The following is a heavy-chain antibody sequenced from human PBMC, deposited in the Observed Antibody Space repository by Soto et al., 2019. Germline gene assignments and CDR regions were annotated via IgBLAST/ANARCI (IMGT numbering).Heavy chain of an antibody. Sequence: PGGSLRLSCAASGFTFSNAWMSWVRQAPGKGLEWVGRIKSKTDGGTTDYAAPVKGRFTISRDDSKNTLYLQMNSLKTEDTAVYYCTTVTDILTGPLDAFAIWGQGTMVTVSS. J-gene: IGHJ3*02. D-gene: IGHD3-9*01. CDR3: TTVTDILTGPLDAFAI. V-gene: IGHV3-15*01. CDR1: GFTFSNAW. CDR2: IKSKTDGGTT.